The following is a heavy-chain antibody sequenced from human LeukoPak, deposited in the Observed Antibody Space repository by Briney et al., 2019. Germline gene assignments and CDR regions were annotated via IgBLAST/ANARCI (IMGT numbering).Heavy chain of an antibody. D-gene: IGHD3-10*01. J-gene: IGHJ4*02. CDR1: GGSISSYY. V-gene: IGHV4-59*12. CDR3: ARGRRGTWGLLQGVITRIDY. CDR2: IYYSGST. Sequence: SETLSLTCTVSGGSISSYYWSWIRQPPGKGLEWIGYIYYSGSTNYNPSLKSRVTISVDTSKNQFSLKLSSVTAADTAVYYCARGRRGTWGLLQGVITRIDYWGQGTLVTVSS.